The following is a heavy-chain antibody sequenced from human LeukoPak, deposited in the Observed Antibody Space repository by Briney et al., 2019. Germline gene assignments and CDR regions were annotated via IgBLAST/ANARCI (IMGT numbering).Heavy chain of an antibody. V-gene: IGHV1-18*01. J-gene: IGHJ4*02. D-gene: IGHD1-14*01. CDR2: ISAYNGNT. CDR3: ARVSGTQRAYYFDY. Sequence: ASVKVSCKASGYTFTSYGISWVRQAPGQGLEWMGWISAYNGNTNYAQKLQGRVTMTTDTSASTAYMELRSLRSDDTAVYYCARVSGTQRAYYFDYWGQGTLATVSS. CDR1: GYTFTSYG.